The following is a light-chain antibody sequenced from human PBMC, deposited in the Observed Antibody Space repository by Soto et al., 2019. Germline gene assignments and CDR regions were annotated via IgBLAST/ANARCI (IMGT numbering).Light chain of an antibody. CDR1: SSNIGADYD. J-gene: IGLJ1*01. CDR2: GNS. Sequence: QSVLTQPPSVSGAPGQRVTIACTGSSSNIGADYDVHWYQHLPGTAPKLLIYGNSNRPSGVPDRFSGSKSDTSASLAITGLQAEDEADYYCQSYDSSLSGYVFGTGTKVTVL. CDR3: QSYDSSLSGYV. V-gene: IGLV1-40*01.